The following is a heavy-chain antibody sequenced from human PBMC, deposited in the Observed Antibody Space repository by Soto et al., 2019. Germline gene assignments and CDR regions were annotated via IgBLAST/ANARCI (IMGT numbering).Heavy chain of an antibody. CDR3: ARGYYYGSGSYLDAFDI. CDR1: GGSISSGDYY. Sequence: QVQLQESGPGLVKPSQTLSLTCTVSGGSISSGDYYWSWIRQPPGKGLEWIGYIYYSGSTYYNPSLEGRVTSSVDTSKTQFSLKLSSVTAADTAVYYGARGYYYGSGSYLDAFDIWGQGTMVTVSS. V-gene: IGHV4-30-4*01. D-gene: IGHD3-10*01. CDR2: IYYSGST. J-gene: IGHJ3*02.